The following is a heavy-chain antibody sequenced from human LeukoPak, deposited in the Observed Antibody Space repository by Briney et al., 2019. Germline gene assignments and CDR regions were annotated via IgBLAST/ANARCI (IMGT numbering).Heavy chain of an antibody. CDR3: AKGNPKITIFGVVASWVDYYYYYMDV. Sequence: GGSLRLSCAASGFTFSSYAMSWVRQAPGKGLEWVSAISGSGGSTYYADSVKGRFTISRDNSKNTLYLQMNSLRAEDTAVYYCAKGNPKITIFGVVASWVDYYYYYMDVWGKGTTVTVSS. CDR2: ISGSGGST. J-gene: IGHJ6*03. V-gene: IGHV3-23*01. CDR1: GFTFSSYA. D-gene: IGHD3-3*01.